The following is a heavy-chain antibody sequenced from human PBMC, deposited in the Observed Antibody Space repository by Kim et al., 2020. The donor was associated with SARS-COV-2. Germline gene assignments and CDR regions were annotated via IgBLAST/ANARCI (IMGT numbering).Heavy chain of an antibody. J-gene: IGHJ4*02. D-gene: IGHD6-19*01. V-gene: IGHV3-30*18. CDR1: GFTFSSYG. Sequence: GGSLRLSCAASGFTFSSYGMHWVRQAPGKGLEWVAVISYDGSNKYYADSVKGRFTISRDNSKNTLYLQMNSLRAEDTAVYYCANVASGWYWSYFDYWGQG. CDR2: ISYDGSNK. CDR3: ANVASGWYWSYFDY.